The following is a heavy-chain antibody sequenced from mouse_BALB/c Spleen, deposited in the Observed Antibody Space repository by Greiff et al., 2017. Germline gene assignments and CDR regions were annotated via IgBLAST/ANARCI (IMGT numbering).Heavy chain of an antibody. CDR2: INPYNDGT. J-gene: IGHJ1*01. CDR3: ARGYYGSSLYWYFDV. V-gene: IGHV1-14*01. CDR1: GYTFTSYV. D-gene: IGHD1-1*01. Sequence: LVESGPELVKPGASVKMSCKASGYTFTSYVMHWVKQKPGQGLEWIGYINPYNDGTKYNEKFKGKATLTSDKSSSTAYMELSSLTSEDSAVYYCARGYYGSSLYWYFDVWGAGTTVTVSS.